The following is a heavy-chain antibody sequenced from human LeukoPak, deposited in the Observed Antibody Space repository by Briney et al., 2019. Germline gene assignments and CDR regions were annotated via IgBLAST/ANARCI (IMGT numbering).Heavy chain of an antibody. CDR3: ARSSGEDLDY. CDR2: ISGSSYYI. V-gene: IGHV3-21*01. Sequence: GRSLRLSCAASGFTFSSYTINWVRQAPGKGLEWVSSISGSSYYIYYADSVRGRFTISRDNAKNSAYLQMNSLRAEDTAVYYCARSSGEDLDYWGQGTLVTVSS. CDR1: GFTFSSYT. J-gene: IGHJ4*02. D-gene: IGHD3-10*01.